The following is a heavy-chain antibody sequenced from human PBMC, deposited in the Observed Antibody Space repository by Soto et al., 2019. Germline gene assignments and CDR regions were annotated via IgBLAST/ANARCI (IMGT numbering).Heavy chain of an antibody. CDR1: GYTLTELS. CDR3: ARNRAYYDFWRGYAVYGMDV. CDR2: FDPEDGET. V-gene: IGHV1-24*01. D-gene: IGHD3-3*01. Sequence: ASVKVSCKVSGYTLTELSMHWVRQAPGKGLEWMGGFDPEDGETIYAQKFQGRVTMTEDTSTDTAYMELSSLRSEDTAVYYCARNRAYYDFWRGYAVYGMDVGAQGTTVTVSS. J-gene: IGHJ6*02.